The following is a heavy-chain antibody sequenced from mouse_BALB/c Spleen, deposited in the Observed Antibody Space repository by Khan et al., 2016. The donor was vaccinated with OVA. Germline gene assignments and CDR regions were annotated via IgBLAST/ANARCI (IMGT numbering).Heavy chain of an antibody. D-gene: IGHD2-14*01. CDR2: INTHSGVP. CDR3: ARSYRYYWYFDV. Sequence: QVQLVQSGPELKKPGETVRISCKASGYTFTTAGMQWVQKMPGKGLKWIGWINTHSGVPKYAEDFKGRFAFSLETSASTAYLHISNLKNEDTATYVCARSYRYYWYFDVWGAGTTVTVSS. CDR1: GYTFTTAG. J-gene: IGHJ1*01. V-gene: IGHV9-4*02.